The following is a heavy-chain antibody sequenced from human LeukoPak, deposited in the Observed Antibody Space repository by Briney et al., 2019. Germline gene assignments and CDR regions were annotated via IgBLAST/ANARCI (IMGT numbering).Heavy chain of an antibody. CDR1: GGSISSHY. CDR3: ARIYCSSTSCYKEGGDNWFDP. CDR2: IYYSGST. V-gene: IGHV4-59*11. D-gene: IGHD2-2*02. Sequence: SETLSLTCTVSGGSISSHYWSWIRQPPGKGLEWIGYIYYSGSTNYNPSLKSRVTISVDTSKNQFSLKLSSVTAADTAVYYRARIYCSSTSCYKEGGDNWFDPWGQGTLVTVSS. J-gene: IGHJ5*02.